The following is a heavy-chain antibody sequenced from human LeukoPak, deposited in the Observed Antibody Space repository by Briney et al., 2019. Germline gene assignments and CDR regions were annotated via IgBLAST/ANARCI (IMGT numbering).Heavy chain of an antibody. CDR1: GFTFSSYA. CDR2: ISYDGSNK. Sequence: PGRSLRLSCAASGFTFSSYAMHWVRQAPGKGLEWVAVISYDGSNKYYADSVKGRFTISRDNPKNALYLQMNSLRAEDTAVYYCAKGSYDSSGTCFDYWGQGTLVTVSS. V-gene: IGHV3-30*04. D-gene: IGHD3-22*01. CDR3: AKGSYDSSGTCFDY. J-gene: IGHJ4*02.